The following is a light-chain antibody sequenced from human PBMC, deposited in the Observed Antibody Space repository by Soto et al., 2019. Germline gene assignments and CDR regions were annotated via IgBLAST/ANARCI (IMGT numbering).Light chain of an antibody. CDR3: SSYAGSIG. V-gene: IGLV2-8*01. CDR2: EVS. CDR1: SSDVGGYNY. Sequence: QSALTQPPSASGSPGQSVTISCTGTSSDVGGYNYVSWYQQHPGKAPKLMIYEVSKRPSGVPDRFSGSKSGNTASLTVSGLQAEDEAEYYCSSYAGSIGFGGGTKLTVL. J-gene: IGLJ3*02.